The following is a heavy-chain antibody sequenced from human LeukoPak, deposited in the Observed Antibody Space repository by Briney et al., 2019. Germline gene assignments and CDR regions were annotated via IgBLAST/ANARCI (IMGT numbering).Heavy chain of an antibody. CDR2: IRSKAYGGTT. J-gene: IGHJ5*02. Sequence: GGSLRLSCAASGFTFSSYEMNWVRQAPGKGLEWVGFIRSKAYGGTTEYAASVKGRFTISRDDSKSIAYLQMNSLKTEDTAVYYCTRDWFDPWGQGTLVTVSS. CDR1: GFTFSSYE. CDR3: TRDWFDP. V-gene: IGHV3-49*04.